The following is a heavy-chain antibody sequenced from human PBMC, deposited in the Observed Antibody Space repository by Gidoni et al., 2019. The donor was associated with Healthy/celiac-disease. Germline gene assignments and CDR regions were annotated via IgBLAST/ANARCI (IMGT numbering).Heavy chain of an antibody. Sequence: QVQLVQSGAEVKKPGASVKVSCKASGYTFTSYYMHWVRQAPGQGLEWMGIINPSGGSTSYAQKFQGRVTMTRDTSTSTVDMELSSLRSEDTAVYYCARPYCSGGSCYHQTFDYWGQGTLVTVSS. D-gene: IGHD2-15*01. J-gene: IGHJ4*02. V-gene: IGHV1-46*01. CDR3: ARPYCSGGSCYHQTFDY. CDR2: INPSGGST. CDR1: GYTFTSYY.